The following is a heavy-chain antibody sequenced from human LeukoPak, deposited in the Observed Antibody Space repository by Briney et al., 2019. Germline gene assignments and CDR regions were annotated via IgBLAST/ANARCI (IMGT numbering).Heavy chain of an antibody. J-gene: IGHJ4*02. Sequence: GESLKISCQGSEYSFATYWIAWLRQMPGKGLEWMGIIYPSDSDTRYSPSFQGQVTISADKSIKTAYLQWSSLKASDTAMYYCARPLPGIVGATGFDHWGQGTLVTVSS. CDR3: ARPLPGIVGATGFDH. V-gene: IGHV5-51*01. CDR2: IYPSDSDT. CDR1: EYSFATYW. D-gene: IGHD1-26*01.